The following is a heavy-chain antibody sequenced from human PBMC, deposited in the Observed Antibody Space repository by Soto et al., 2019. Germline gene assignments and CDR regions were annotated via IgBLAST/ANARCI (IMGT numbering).Heavy chain of an antibody. V-gene: IGHV1-69*04. CDR1: GGTFSCYT. D-gene: IGHD3-10*01. CDR2: IIPILGIA. CDR3: ARELGTYGSGSYYYNWFDP. J-gene: IGHJ5*02. Sequence: SVKVSCKASGGTFSCYTISWLRQAPEQGLEWMGRIIPILGIANYAQKFQGRVTMTADKSTSTAYMELSSLRSEDTAVYYCARELGTYGSGSYYYNWFDPWGQGTLVTVSS.